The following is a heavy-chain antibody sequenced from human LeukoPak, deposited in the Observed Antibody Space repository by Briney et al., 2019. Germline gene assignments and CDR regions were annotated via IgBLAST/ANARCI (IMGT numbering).Heavy chain of an antibody. CDR3: AKSPGYSSSWYDY. CDR2: ISSGGGST. CDR1: GFTFSNYA. J-gene: IGHJ4*02. D-gene: IGHD6-13*01. Sequence: GGSLRLSCAASGFTFSNYAMSWVRQAPGKGLEWVSAISSGGGSTYYADSVKGRFTISRDNSKNTLYLQMNSLRAEDTAVYYCAKSPGYSSSWYDYWGQGTLVTVSS. V-gene: IGHV3-23*01.